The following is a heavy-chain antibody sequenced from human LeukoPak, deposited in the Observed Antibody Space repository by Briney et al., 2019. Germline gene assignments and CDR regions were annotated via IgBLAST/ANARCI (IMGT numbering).Heavy chain of an antibody. CDR3: TRAGFSYGQNYYYMDV. D-gene: IGHD5-18*01. CDR1: GFTFSSYE. V-gene: IGHV3-48*03. J-gene: IGHJ6*03. Sequence: GGSLRLSCAASGFTFSSYEMNWVRQAPGKGLEWVSYISSSGSTIYYADSVKGRFTISRDNAKNTLYLQMNSLRGEDTAVYYCTRAGFSYGQNYYYMDVWGKGTTVTISS. CDR2: ISSSGSTI.